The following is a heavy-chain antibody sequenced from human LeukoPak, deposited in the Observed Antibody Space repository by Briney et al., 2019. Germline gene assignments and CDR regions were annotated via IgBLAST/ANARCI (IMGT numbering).Heavy chain of an antibody. CDR2: INPSGGNT. Sequence: ASVKVSCKASGYTFTSYYMHWVRPAPGQGLTWMGIINPSGGNTSYAQKFQGRVTMTRDTSTSTVYMELSSLRSEDTAVYYCARDRITAQYNIYYFDYWGQGTLVTVSS. V-gene: IGHV1-46*01. J-gene: IGHJ4*02. D-gene: IGHD3-9*01. CDR1: GYTFTSYY. CDR3: ARDRITAQYNIYYFDY.